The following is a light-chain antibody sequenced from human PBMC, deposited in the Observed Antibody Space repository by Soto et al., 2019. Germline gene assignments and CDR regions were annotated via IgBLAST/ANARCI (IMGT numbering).Light chain of an antibody. Sequence: IQMTQSPSTLSASVGDRVTITCRASQSISIWLSWYQQKPVKAPKLLIYDASSLESGVPSRFGGSGSGTEFTLTISILQPDDFASYYCQQYNSYSPWTFGQGTKVDIK. CDR1: QSISIW. J-gene: IGKJ1*01. CDR2: DAS. CDR3: QQYNSYSPWT. V-gene: IGKV1-5*01.